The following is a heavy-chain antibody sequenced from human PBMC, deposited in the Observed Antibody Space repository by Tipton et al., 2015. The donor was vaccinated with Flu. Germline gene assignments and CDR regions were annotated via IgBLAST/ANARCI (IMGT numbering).Heavy chain of an antibody. CDR3: ARPTVTAGFDP. CDR1: SGSIRSTNYF. Sequence: TLSLTCTVSSGSIRSTNYFCAWIRQPPGKRLELIGSIYPSGTTYYNPSLKSRVTISVDTSKNQFSLTLTSVTAADTAVYYCARPTVTAGFDPWGQGTLVTVSS. V-gene: IGHV4-39*01. J-gene: IGHJ5*02. D-gene: IGHD4-17*01. CDR2: IYPSGTT.